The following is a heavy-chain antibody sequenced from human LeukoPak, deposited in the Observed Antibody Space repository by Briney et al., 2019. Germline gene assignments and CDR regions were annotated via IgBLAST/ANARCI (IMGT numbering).Heavy chain of an antibody. J-gene: IGHJ4*02. D-gene: IGHD3-10*01. CDR3: AKDKSRAYYGSGSYKY. CDR1: GFTFSSYA. CDR2: ISGSGGST. V-gene: IGHV3-23*01. Sequence: GGSLRLSCAASGFTFSSYAMSWVRQAPGKGLEWVSAISGSGGSTYYADSVKGRFTISRDNSKNTLYLQMNSLRAEDTAVYYCAKDKSRAYYGSGSYKYWGQGTLVTVSS.